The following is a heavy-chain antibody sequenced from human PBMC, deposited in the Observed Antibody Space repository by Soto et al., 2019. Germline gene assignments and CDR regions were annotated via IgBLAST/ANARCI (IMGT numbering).Heavy chain of an antibody. D-gene: IGHD3-10*01. J-gene: IGHJ6*02. V-gene: IGHV1-2*02. CDR1: GYTFTGYY. CDR3: ARVSPRILWFGELLIDYYYGMDV. CDR2: INPNSGGT. Sequence: ASVKVSCKASGYTFTGYYMHWVRQAPGQGLEWMGWINPNSGGTNYAQKFQGRVTMTRDTSISTAYMELSRLRSDDTAVYYCARVSPRILWFGELLIDYYYGMDVWGQGTTVTVSS.